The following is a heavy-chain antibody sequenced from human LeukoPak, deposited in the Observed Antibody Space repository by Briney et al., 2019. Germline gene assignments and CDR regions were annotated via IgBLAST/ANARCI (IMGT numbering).Heavy chain of an antibody. V-gene: IGHV4-39*01. CDR2: IHYGGTT. J-gene: IGHJ4*02. CDR1: GVSISVSSYY. D-gene: IGHD6-13*01. CDR3: ARARYSSSWYDY. Sequence: SETLSLTCTVSGVSISVSSYYWVWIRQPPGKGLEWMGSIHYGGTTYYNPSFKSRVTISVDTSNNKFSLKLSSVTAADTAVYYCARARYSSSWYDYWGQGTLVTVSS.